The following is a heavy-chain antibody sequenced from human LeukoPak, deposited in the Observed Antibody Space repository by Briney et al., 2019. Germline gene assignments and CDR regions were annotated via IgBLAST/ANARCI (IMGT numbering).Heavy chain of an antibody. CDR1: GGSFSDYY. CDR3: ARAQTTAATPYYFDY. CDR2: INHSGST. J-gene: IGHJ4*02. Sequence: SETLSLTCAVYGGSFSDYYWSWIRQPPGKALEWIGEINHSGSTNYNPSLKSRVTISVDTSKNQFSLRLSSLTAADAAVYYCARAQTTAATPYYFDYWGQGTLVAVSS. V-gene: IGHV4-34*01. D-gene: IGHD6-13*01.